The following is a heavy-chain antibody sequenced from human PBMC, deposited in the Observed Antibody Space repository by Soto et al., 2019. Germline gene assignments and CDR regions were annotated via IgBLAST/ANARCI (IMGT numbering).Heavy chain of an antibody. CDR3: ARDRYSYYDFWSGSLPYYYYGMDV. CDR1: GFTFSSHW. J-gene: IGHJ6*02. Sequence: GGSLRLSCAASGFTFSSHWMSWVRQAPGKGLEWVANIKQDGSEKYYVDSVKGRFTISRDNAKNSLYLQMNSLRAEDTAVYYCARDRYSYYDFWSGSLPYYYYGMDVWGQGTTVTVSS. D-gene: IGHD3-3*01. CDR2: IKQDGSEK. V-gene: IGHV3-7*01.